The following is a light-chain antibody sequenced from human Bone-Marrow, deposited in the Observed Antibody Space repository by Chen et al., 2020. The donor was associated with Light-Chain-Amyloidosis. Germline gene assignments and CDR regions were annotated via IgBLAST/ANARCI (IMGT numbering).Light chain of an antibody. Sequence: FMLTQPRAVSESPGKTVTISCTRSSGSIAGNYVQWFQQRPGRSPTTVIFEDNLRPPGVPDRFSGSIDTATNAASLSIAGLKAEDEAYYYCQAYDTSVRVFGGGTRLTVL. CDR3: QAYDTSVRV. J-gene: IGLJ3*02. V-gene: IGLV6-57*01. CDR2: EDN. CDR1: SGSIAGNY.